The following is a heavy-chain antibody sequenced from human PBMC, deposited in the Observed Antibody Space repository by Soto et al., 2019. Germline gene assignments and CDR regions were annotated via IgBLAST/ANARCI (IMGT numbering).Heavy chain of an antibody. CDR2: IYHSGST. J-gene: IGHJ2*01. CDR1: GGSISSSNW. CDR3: ARDMYYYDSSGIWYFDL. D-gene: IGHD3-22*01. Sequence: SETLSLTCAVSGGSISSSNWWSWVRQPPGKGLEWIGEIYHSGSTNYNPSLKSRVTISVDKSKNQFSLKLSSVTAADTAVYYCARDMYYYDSSGIWYFDLWGRGTLVTVSS. V-gene: IGHV4-4*02.